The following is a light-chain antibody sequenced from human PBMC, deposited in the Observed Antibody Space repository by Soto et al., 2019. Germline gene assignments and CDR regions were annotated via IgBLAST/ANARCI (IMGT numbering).Light chain of an antibody. Sequence: DIQMTQSASTLPASVGDRVTSTCRASQSISSWLAWYQQKPGKAPKILIYDASTLESGVPSRFSGSGSGTEFTLTISSLQPDDFATYYCQQYDNYSWTFGQGTRRISN. J-gene: IGKJ1*01. CDR1: QSISSW. CDR3: QQYDNYSWT. CDR2: DAS. V-gene: IGKV1-5*01.